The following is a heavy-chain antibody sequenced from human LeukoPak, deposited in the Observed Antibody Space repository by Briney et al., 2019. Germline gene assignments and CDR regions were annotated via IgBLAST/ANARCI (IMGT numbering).Heavy chain of an antibody. CDR3: ALGRRGAAGAFDI. CDR1: GXSYTSYC. Sequence: GESLKISCKGSGXSYTSYCIGWVRQMPGKGLEWMGIIYPGDSATRYSPSFQGQVTISADKSISTAYLQWSSLKASDTAKYYCALGRRGAAGAFDIWGQGTLVTVSS. J-gene: IGHJ3*02. V-gene: IGHV5-51*01. D-gene: IGHD3-10*01. CDR2: IYPGDSAT.